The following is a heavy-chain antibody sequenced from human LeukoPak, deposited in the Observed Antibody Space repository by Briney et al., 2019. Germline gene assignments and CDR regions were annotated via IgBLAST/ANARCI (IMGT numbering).Heavy chain of an antibody. V-gene: IGHV3-7*01. J-gene: IGHJ1*01. CDR3: ARDRLLYYYDSGPTGHFQH. CDR1: GFTFSSYW. D-gene: IGHD3-22*01. CDR2: IKQDGSEK. Sequence: GGFLRLSCAASGFTFSSYWMSWVRQAPGKGLEWVANIKQDGSEKYYVDSVKGRFTISRDNAKNSLYLQMSSLRADDTAVYYCARDRLLYYYDSGPTGHFQHWGQGTPVTV.